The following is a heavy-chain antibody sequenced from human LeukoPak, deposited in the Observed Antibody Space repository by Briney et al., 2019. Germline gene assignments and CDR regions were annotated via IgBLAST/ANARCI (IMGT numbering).Heavy chain of an antibody. CDR2: ISDSGRIT. D-gene: IGHD2-15*01. CDR3: AKGQRWELPLDF. V-gene: IGHV3-23*01. CDR1: VFTFSSYA. J-gene: IGHJ4*02. Sequence: PGGSLRLSCAASVFTFSSYAMTWVRQAPGKGLEWVSAISDSGRITYYADSVKGRFTISRDISKGTLYLQMNSLRAEDTALYYCAKGQRWELPLDFWGQGTLVTVSS.